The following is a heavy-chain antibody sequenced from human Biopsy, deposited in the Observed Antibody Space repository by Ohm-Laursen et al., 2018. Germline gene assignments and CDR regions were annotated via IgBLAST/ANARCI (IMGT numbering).Heavy chain of an antibody. Sequence: ASVKASCNGSEFSFSRYDMHWVRQAPGRGLEWMGIISPSGGGTMDTQKFQDRLTMTRDTSTSTVHMELKSLKSEDTAVYYCAIFEGYSDDNLDYEHYGMDVWGQGTTVTVSS. CDR3: AIFEGYSDDNLDYEHYGMDV. CDR2: ISPSGGGT. D-gene: IGHD1-26*01. CDR1: EFSFSRYD. J-gene: IGHJ6*02. V-gene: IGHV1-46*01.